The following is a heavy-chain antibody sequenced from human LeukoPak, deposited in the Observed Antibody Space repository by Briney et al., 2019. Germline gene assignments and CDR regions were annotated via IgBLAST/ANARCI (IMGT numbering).Heavy chain of an antibody. V-gene: IGHV3-30*02. CDR2: IRYDGSNK. Sequence: GGSLRLSCAASGFTFSSYGMHWVRQAPGKGLEWVAFIRYDGSNKYYADSVKGRFTISRDNSKNTLYLQMNSLRAEDTAVYYCARVVGAPDSGSYYRGGFDYWGQGTLVTVSS. CDR1: GFTFSSYG. J-gene: IGHJ4*02. D-gene: IGHD1-26*01. CDR3: ARVVGAPDSGSYYRGGFDY.